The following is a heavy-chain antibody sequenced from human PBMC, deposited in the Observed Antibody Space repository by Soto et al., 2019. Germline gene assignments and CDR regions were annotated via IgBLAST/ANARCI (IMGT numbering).Heavy chain of an antibody. CDR2: ISGGGSNT. CDR3: AKMGTYYDFWSGPLN. V-gene: IGHV3-23*01. D-gene: IGHD3-3*01. Sequence: GGSLRLSCAASGCIFSNYWMRWVRQAPGKGLEWVSAISGGGSNTNYADSVKGRFTISRDTAKNTLYLQMNSLRAEDTAVYYCAKMGTYYDFWSGPLNWGQGTLVTVSS. CDR1: GCIFSNYW. J-gene: IGHJ4*02.